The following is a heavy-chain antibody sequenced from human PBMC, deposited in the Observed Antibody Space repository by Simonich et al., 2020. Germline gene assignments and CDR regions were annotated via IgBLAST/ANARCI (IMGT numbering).Heavy chain of an antibody. J-gene: IGHJ3*02. D-gene: IGHD2-21*01. CDR2: INPKSGGK. CDR1: GYTFTGYY. Sequence: QVQLVQSGAEVKKPGASVKVSCKASGYTFTGYYMHWGRQAPGQGLEWMGWINPKSGGKNYAKKFQGRGTMTRDTSISTAYMELSRLRSDDTAVYYCARNGLVGILKAFDIWGQGTMVTVSS. CDR3: ARNGLVGILKAFDI. V-gene: IGHV1-2*02.